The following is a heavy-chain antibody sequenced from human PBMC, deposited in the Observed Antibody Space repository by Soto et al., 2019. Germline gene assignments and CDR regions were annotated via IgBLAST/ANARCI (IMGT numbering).Heavy chain of an antibody. V-gene: IGHV4-34*01. Sequence: SETLSLTCAVYGGSFSGYYWSWIRQPPGKGLEWIGEINHSGSTNYNPSLKSRVTISVDTSKNQFSLKLSPVTAADTAVYYCARGGKQQLGEPPIFDYWGQGTLVTVSS. J-gene: IGHJ4*02. CDR2: INHSGST. CDR3: ARGGKQQLGEPPIFDY. D-gene: IGHD6-13*01. CDR1: GGSFSGYY.